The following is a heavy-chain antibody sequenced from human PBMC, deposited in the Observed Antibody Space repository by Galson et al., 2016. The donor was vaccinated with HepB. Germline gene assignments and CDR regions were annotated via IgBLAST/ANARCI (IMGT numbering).Heavy chain of an antibody. D-gene: IGHD2-2*02. V-gene: IGHV3-23*01. J-gene: IGHJ3*02. CDR1: GFTFSSYA. CDR2: ISGSGAST. Sequence: SLRLSCAASGFTFSSYAMGWVRQAPGKGLEWVSVISGSGASTYYADSVKGRFTISKDNSKTTLYLQVNSLRVEDTAIYYCARGRTNSCNSAFDIWVQGTMVTVSS. CDR3: ARGRTNSCNSAFDI.